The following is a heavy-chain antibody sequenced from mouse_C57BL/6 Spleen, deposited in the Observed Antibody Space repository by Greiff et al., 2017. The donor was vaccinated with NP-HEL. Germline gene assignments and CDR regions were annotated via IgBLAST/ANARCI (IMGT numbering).Heavy chain of an antibody. Sequence: EVQGVESGGGLVKPGGSLKLSCAASGFTFSSYAMSWVRQTPAKRLEWVATISDGGSYTYYPDNVKGRFTISRDNAKNNLYLQMSHLKSEDTAMYYCAREDYGSSLYAMDYWGQGTSVTVSS. D-gene: IGHD1-1*01. CDR2: ISDGGSYT. V-gene: IGHV5-4*01. J-gene: IGHJ4*01. CDR1: GFTFSSYA. CDR3: AREDYGSSLYAMDY.